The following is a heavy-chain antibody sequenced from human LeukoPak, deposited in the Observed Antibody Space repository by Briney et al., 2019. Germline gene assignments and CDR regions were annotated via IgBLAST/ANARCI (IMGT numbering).Heavy chain of an antibody. D-gene: IGHD1-26*01. CDR2: INTDGSRT. Sequence: PGGPLRLSCAASGFTFSSYWVHWVRQAPGKGLVWVSRINTDGSRTNCADSVKGRFTISRDNAENTMYLQMNSLRAEDTAVYYCARVMSGSYDWFDPWGQGTLVTVSS. V-gene: IGHV3-74*01. J-gene: IGHJ5*02. CDR1: GFTFSSYW. CDR3: ARVMSGSYDWFDP.